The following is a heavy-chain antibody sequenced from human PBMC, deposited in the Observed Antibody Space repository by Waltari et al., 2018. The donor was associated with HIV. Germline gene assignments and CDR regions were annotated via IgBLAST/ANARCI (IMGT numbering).Heavy chain of an antibody. CDR1: GVAYVAYV. J-gene: IGHJ4*02. Sequence: EVQLLEAGGGLVQRVGVRRLSCVVSGVAYVAYVITWVRPSPERGLEWVAAVSGSGAKSFYADSVKGRFTISRDNSKNTVFLQMNSLRAADTAIYYCAKAYYENTAYYYDFWGRGTRVTVSS. V-gene: IGHV3-23*01. D-gene: IGHD3-22*01. CDR2: VSGSGAKS. CDR3: AKAYYENTAYYYDF.